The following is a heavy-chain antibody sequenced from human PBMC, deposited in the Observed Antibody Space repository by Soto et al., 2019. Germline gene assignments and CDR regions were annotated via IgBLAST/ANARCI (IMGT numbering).Heavy chain of an antibody. D-gene: IGHD3-22*01. CDR2: IIPIFGTA. CDR3: ARVQVYYDSSGYYPWYFDY. CDR1: GGTFSSYA. V-gene: IGHV1-69*13. J-gene: IGHJ4*02. Sequence: SVKVSCKASGGTFSSYAISWVRQAPGQGLEWMGGIIPIFGTANYAQKFQGRVTITADESTSTAYMELSSLRSEDTAVYYCARVQVYYDSSGYYPWYFDYWGQGTLVTVS.